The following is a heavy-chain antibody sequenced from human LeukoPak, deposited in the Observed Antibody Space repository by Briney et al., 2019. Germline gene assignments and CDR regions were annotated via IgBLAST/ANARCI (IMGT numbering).Heavy chain of an antibody. J-gene: IGHJ4*02. CDR2: TYYMSKWYN. Sequence: SQTLSLTCAISGDSVSSNTAAWNWLRLSPSRGLEWLGRTYYMSKWYNDYAISVKSRLAVNPYPSMNQFSLHLNSMTPADTAVYYCARDAPGPDTNFDYWGQGTLVTVSS. V-gene: IGHV6-1*01. CDR1: GDSVSSNTAA. D-gene: IGHD1-14*01. CDR3: ARDAPGPDTNFDY.